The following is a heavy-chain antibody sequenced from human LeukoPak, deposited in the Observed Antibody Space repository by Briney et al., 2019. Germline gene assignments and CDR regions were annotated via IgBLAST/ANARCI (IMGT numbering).Heavy chain of an antibody. CDR1: GYSISNAYY. Sequence: PSETLSLTCTVSGYSISNAYYWGWIRQPPGKGLEWMGSIYSTGNTHYNPSLESRLIISVDTSKNSFSLKLSSVTAADTAVYFCARDLWSTAAGIFDFWGQGALVTVSS. CDR3: ARDLWSTAAGIFDF. V-gene: IGHV4-38-2*02. J-gene: IGHJ4*02. D-gene: IGHD6-25*01. CDR2: IYSTGNT.